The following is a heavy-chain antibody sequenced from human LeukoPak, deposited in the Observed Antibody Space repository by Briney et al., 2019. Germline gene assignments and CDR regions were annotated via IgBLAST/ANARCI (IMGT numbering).Heavy chain of an antibody. V-gene: IGHV3-74*01. Sequence: PGGSLRLSCAASGFTFSSYWMHWVRHAPGKGLVWVSRITSDGGTTGYADSVKGRFTISRDNAKNTLYLLINSLRAEDTAVYYCATGGGWWSPDYWGQGTLVTVSS. CDR1: GFTFSSYW. CDR2: ITSDGGTT. D-gene: IGHD2-15*01. CDR3: ATGGGWWSPDY. J-gene: IGHJ4*02.